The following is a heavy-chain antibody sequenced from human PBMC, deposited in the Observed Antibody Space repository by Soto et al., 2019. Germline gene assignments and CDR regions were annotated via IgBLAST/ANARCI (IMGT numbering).Heavy chain of an antibody. J-gene: IGHJ4*02. D-gene: IGHD3-10*01. Sequence: ASVKVSCKASGYTFTGYYMHWVRRAPGQGLEWMGWINPNSGGTNYAQKFQGRVTMTRDTSISTAYMELSRLRSDDTAVYYCARDTVWFGEFYTHDYWGQGTLVTVSS. CDR1: GYTFTGYY. CDR2: INPNSGGT. V-gene: IGHV1-2*02. CDR3: ARDTVWFGEFYTHDY.